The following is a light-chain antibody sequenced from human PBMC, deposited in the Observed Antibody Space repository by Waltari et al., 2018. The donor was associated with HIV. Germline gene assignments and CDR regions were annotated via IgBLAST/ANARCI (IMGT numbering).Light chain of an antibody. CDR2: WAS. Sequence: DIVMTQSPDSLAVSLGETATINCKSSQSVLYSSNNKNYLAWYQQKPGQPPKLLIYWASTRESGVPDRFSGSGSGTDFTLTISSLQAEDVADYYCQQFYTSPLTFGGGTKVEIK. V-gene: IGKV4-1*01. J-gene: IGKJ4*01. CDR1: QSVLYSSNNKNY. CDR3: QQFYTSPLT.